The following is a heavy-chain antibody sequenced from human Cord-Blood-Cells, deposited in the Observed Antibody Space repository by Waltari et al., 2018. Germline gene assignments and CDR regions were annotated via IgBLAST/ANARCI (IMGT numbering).Heavy chain of an antibody. D-gene: IGHD2-2*01. Sequence: QVQLVQSGAEVKKPGASVKVSCKASGYTFTSYGISWVRQAPGQGLEWMGWISAYNGNTNYAQKLQGRVTMNTDTSTSTAYMELRSLRSDDTAVYYCARLDCSSTSCYVGYAFDIWGQGTMVTVSS. CDR1: GYTFTSYG. V-gene: IGHV1-18*01. CDR2: ISAYNGNT. J-gene: IGHJ3*02. CDR3: ARLDCSSTSCYVGYAFDI.